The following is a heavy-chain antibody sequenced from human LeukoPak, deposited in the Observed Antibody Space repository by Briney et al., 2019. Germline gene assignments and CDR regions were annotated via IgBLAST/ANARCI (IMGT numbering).Heavy chain of an antibody. CDR2: ISSSGSGDNT. V-gene: IGHV3-23*01. D-gene: IGHD3-22*01. J-gene: IGHJ4*02. Sequence: GGSLRLSCAASGVTLSTYAMSWARQAPGKGLEWVSGISSSGSGDNTYYADSVKGRFTISRDSSKNTLFLHMNTLRAEDTAVYYCATYRRGYHDSSESYYFDYWGQGTLVTVSS. CDR3: ATYRRGYHDSSESYYFDY. CDR1: GVTLSTYA.